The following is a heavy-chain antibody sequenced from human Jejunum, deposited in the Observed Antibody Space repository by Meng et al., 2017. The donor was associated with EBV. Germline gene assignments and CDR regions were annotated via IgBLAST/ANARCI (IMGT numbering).Heavy chain of an antibody. Sequence: QGQLVESGGGVVQPGSSLRLSCAASGFTFSGHAMQWVRQAPGKGLKWVALISNDGNNKYYADSVKGRFTISRDNSKNTLYLQMNSLRVDDTALYYCTREWGADYWGQGTLVTVSS. CDR2: ISNDGNNK. V-gene: IGHV3-30-3*01. CDR1: GFTFSGHA. CDR3: TREWGADY. J-gene: IGHJ4*02. D-gene: IGHD3-16*01.